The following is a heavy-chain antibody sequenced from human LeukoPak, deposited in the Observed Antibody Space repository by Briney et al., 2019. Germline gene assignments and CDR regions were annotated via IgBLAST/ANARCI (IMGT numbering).Heavy chain of an antibody. CDR3: AKGGKWDVTPFDY. V-gene: IGHV3-30*18. CDR2: ISYDGSNK. D-gene: IGHD1-26*01. J-gene: IGHJ4*02. Sequence: PGGSLRLSCAASGFTFSSYSMNWVRQAPGKGLEWVAVISYDGSNKYYADSVKGRFTISRDNSKNTLYLQVNSLRAEDTAVYYCAKGGKWDVTPFDYWGQGTLVTVSS. CDR1: GFTFSSYS.